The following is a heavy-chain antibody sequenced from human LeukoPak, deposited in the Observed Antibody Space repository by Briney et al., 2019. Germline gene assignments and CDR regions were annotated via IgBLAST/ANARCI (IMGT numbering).Heavy chain of an antibody. V-gene: IGHV1-69*05. CDR2: IIPIFGTA. J-gene: IGHJ5*02. CDR3: ARENREVPAAIRWFDP. CDR1: GGTFSSYA. D-gene: IGHD2-2*01. Sequence: ASVKVPCKASGGTFSSYAISWVRQAPGQGLEWMGGIIPIFGTANYAQKFQGRVTITTDESTSTAYMELSSLRSEDTAVYYCARENREVPAAIRWFDPWGQGTLVTVSS.